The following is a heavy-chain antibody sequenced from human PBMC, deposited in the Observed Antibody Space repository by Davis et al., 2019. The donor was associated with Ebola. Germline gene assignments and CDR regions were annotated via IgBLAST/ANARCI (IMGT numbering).Heavy chain of an antibody. CDR1: GFTFSSYG. CDR2: IRYDGSNK. D-gene: IGHD3-3*01. CDR3: AKDTTPDDFWSGYFDY. Sequence: GGSLRLSCAASGFTFSSYGMHWVRQAPGKGLEWVAFIRYDGSNKYYADSVKGRFTISRANSKNTLYLQMNSLRAEDTAVYYCAKDTTPDDFWSGYFDYWGQGTLVTVSS. J-gene: IGHJ4*02. V-gene: IGHV3-30*02.